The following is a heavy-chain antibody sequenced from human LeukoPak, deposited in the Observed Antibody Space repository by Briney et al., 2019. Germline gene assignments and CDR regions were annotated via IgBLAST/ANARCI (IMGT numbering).Heavy chain of an antibody. CDR3: ALILKTGSSGWSDAFDI. Sequence: QTGGSLRLSCAASGFTFSSYAMHWVRQAPGKGLEWVAVIWYDGSNKYYADSVKGRFTISRDNSKNTLYLQMNSLRAEDTAVYYCALILKTGSSGWSDAFDIWGQGTMVTVSS. CDR2: IWYDGSNK. CDR1: GFTFSSYA. J-gene: IGHJ3*02. D-gene: IGHD6-19*01. V-gene: IGHV3-33*08.